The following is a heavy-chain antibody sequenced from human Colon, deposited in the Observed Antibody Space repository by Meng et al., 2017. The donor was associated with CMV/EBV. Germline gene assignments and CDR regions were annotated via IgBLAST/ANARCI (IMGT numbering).Heavy chain of an antibody. CDR2: IYSGGST. J-gene: IGHJ4*02. CDR1: GFTVSAYY. Sequence: GESLKISCAASGFTVSAYYMTWVRLAPGKGLDWVAIIYSGGSTYYADSVEGRFTISRDNSKNTLYLQMNSLRAEDTAVYYCYSYYYDSSGYSDYWGQGTLVTVSS. CDR3: YSYYYDSSGYSDY. D-gene: IGHD3-22*01. V-gene: IGHV3-66*02.